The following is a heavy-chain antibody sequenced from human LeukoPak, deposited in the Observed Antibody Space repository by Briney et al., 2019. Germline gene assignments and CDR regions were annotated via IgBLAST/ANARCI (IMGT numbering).Heavy chain of an antibody. D-gene: IGHD3-3*01. V-gene: IGHV3-30*02. Sequence: GGSLRLSCAASGFTFSSYAMSWVRQAPGKGLEWVAFIRYDGSNKYYADSVKGRFTISRDNSKNTLYLQMNSLRAEDTAVYYCAKDRAIYDFWSHGIDYWGQGTLVTVSS. CDR2: IRYDGSNK. J-gene: IGHJ4*02. CDR3: AKDRAIYDFWSHGIDY. CDR1: GFTFSSYA.